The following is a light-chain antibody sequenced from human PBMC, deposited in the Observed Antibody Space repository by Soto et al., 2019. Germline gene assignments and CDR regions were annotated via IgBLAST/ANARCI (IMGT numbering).Light chain of an antibody. V-gene: IGLV2-8*01. CDR2: EVS. CDR3: SSYAGSNNVV. Sequence: QSVLTQPPSASGSPGQSGTISCTGTGSDLGGYNYVSWYRQHPGKAPRLMIYEVSKRPSGVPDRFSGSKSGNTASLTVSGLQAEDEADYYCSSYAGSNNVVFGGGTKVTVL. J-gene: IGLJ2*01. CDR1: GSDLGGYNY.